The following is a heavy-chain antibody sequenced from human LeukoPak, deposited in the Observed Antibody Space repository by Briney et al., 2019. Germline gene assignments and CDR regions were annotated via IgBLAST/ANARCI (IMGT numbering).Heavy chain of an antibody. CDR2: ISWNSGSI. V-gene: IGHV3-9*01. CDR1: GFTFDDYA. J-gene: IGHJ4*02. CDR3: AKQAVRKYYDILTGSIRGGFDY. D-gene: IGHD3-9*01. Sequence: GGSLRLSCAASGFTFDDYAMHWVRQAPGKGLEWVSGISWNSGSIGYADSVKGRFTISRDNSKNTLYLQMNSLRAEDTAVYYCAKQAVRKYYDILTGSIRGGFDYWGQGTLVTVSS.